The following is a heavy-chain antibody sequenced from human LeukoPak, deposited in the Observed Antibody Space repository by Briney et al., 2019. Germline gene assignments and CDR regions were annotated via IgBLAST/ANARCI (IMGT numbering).Heavy chain of an antibody. CDR2: IYTCGST. Sequence: PSETLSLTCTVSGGSISSGSYYWSWIRQPAGKGLEWIGRIYTCGSTNYNPSLKSRVTISVDTSKNQFSLKLSSVTAADTAVYYCARGGYYDSSGYYLSQYYYYGMDVWGQGTTVTVSS. J-gene: IGHJ6*02. V-gene: IGHV4-61*02. CDR1: GGSISSGSYY. D-gene: IGHD3-22*01. CDR3: ARGGYYDSSGYYLSQYYYYGMDV.